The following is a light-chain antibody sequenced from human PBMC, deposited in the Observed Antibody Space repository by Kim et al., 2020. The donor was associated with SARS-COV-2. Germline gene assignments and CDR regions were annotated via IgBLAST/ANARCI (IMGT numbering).Light chain of an antibody. CDR3: QSVDSSGAYVV. CDR1: ALPKQY. V-gene: IGLV3-25*03. J-gene: IGLJ2*01. Sequence: STGQTARITCSGDALPKQYAYWYQQKPGQAPVVVIYKDSERPSGIPERFSGSSSGTTVTLTISGVQAEDEADYYCQSVDSSGAYVVFGGGTQLTVL. CDR2: KDS.